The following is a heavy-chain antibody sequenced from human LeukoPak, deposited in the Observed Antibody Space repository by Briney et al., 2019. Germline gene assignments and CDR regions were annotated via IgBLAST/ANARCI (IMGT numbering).Heavy chain of an antibody. CDR3: ARSRSYYPADY. CDR1: GFTFSDYY. V-gene: IGHV3-11*03. CDR2: ISSSNTYT. J-gene: IGHJ4*02. Sequence: GGSLRLSCAASGFTFSDYYMSWIRQAPGKGLEWVSYISSSNTYTNYAGSVRGRFTISRDDAKNSLYLQMNSLRAEDTAVYYCARSRSYYPADYWGQGTPVTVSS. D-gene: IGHD1-26*01.